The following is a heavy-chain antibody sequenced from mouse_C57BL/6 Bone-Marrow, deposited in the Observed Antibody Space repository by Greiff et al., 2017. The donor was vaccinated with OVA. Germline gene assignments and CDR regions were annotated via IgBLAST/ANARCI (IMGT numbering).Heavy chain of an antibody. V-gene: IGHV3-6*01. CDR2: ISYDGSN. Sequence: EVKLQESGPGLVKPSQSLSLTCSVTGYSITSGYYWNWIRQFPGNKLEWMGYISYDGSNNYNPPLKNRISITRDTSKNQFFLKLNSVTTEDTATYYCASGIDFMSTTDWFAYWGQGTLVTVSA. D-gene: IGHD2-4*01. J-gene: IGHJ3*01. CDR3: ASGIDFMSTTDWFAY. CDR1: GYSITSGYY.